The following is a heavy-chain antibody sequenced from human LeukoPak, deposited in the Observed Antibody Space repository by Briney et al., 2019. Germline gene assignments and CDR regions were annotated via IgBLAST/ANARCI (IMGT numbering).Heavy chain of an antibody. CDR1: GVPSSTYY. V-gene: IGHV4-59*08. Sequence: SETLSLICSVSGVPSSTYYWTWFRQPPGKGLEWIGYIYHTGSTNYNPSLKSRVTLSIDTSRSQFSLRLTSATAADTAVYYCANYDGAPRSWGQGTLVTVSS. CDR3: ANYDGAPRS. J-gene: IGHJ4*02. CDR2: IYHTGST. D-gene: IGHD3-16*01.